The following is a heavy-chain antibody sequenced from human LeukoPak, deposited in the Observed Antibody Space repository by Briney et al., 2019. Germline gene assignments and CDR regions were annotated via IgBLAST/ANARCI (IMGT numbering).Heavy chain of an antibody. CDR3: ARHYGP. J-gene: IGHJ4*02. CDR1: GGSFSGYY. V-gene: IGHV4-34*01. CDR2: INHSGST. D-gene: IGHD3-16*01. Sequence: PSETLSLTCAVYGGSFSGYYWSWIRQPPGKGLEWIGEINHSGSTYYNPSLKSRVTISVDTSKNQFSLKLNSVTATDTAVYYCARHYGPWGQGTLVTVSS.